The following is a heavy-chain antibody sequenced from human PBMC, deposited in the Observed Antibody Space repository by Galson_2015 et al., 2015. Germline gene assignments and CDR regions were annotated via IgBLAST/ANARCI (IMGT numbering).Heavy chain of an antibody. CDR1: GFTFSSYA. Sequence: SLRLSCAASGFTFSSYAMHWVRQAPGKGLEWVAVISYDGSNKYYADSAKGRFTISRDNSKNTLYLQMNSLRAEDTAVYYCARDQRLIAAAGAYFDYWGQGTLVTVSS. V-gene: IGHV3-30-3*01. D-gene: IGHD6-13*01. CDR2: ISYDGSNK. J-gene: IGHJ4*02. CDR3: ARDQRLIAAAGAYFDY.